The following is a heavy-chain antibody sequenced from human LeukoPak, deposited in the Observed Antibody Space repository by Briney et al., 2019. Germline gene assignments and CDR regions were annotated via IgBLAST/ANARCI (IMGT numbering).Heavy chain of an antibody. Sequence: GESLKISCKGSGYRFTSYWISWVRKMPGKGLEWMGRIYPSDSYTNYSPSFQGHVTISADKSISTAYLQWSSLKASDTAMYYCARGGYYDFWSGYSYYFDYWGQGTLVTVSS. CDR3: ARGGYYDFWSGYSYYFDY. J-gene: IGHJ4*02. CDR1: GYRFTSYW. CDR2: IYPSDSYT. V-gene: IGHV5-10-1*01. D-gene: IGHD3-3*01.